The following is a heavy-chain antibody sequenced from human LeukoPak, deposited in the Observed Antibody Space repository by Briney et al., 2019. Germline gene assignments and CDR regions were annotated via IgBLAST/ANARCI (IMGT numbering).Heavy chain of an antibody. D-gene: IGHD6-6*01. V-gene: IGHV3-30*02. CDR2: IRYDGSNK. J-gene: IGHJ6*03. CDR3: AKEPIAASDYYYMDV. CDR1: GFTFSSYG. Sequence: GGSLRLSCAASGFTFSSYGMHWVRQAPGKGLEWVAFIRYDGSNKYYADSVKGRFTISRDNSKNTLYLQMNSLRAEDTAVYYCAKEPIAASDYYYMDVWGKGTTVTVSS.